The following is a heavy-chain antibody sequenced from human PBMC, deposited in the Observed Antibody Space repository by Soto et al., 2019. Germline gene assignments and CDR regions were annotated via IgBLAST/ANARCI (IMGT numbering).Heavy chain of an antibody. CDR3: ASVDTAMVIDY. J-gene: IGHJ4*02. CDR1: GFTFSSYS. V-gene: IGHV3-21*01. D-gene: IGHD5-18*01. CDR2: ISSSSSYI. Sequence: EVQLVESGGGLVKPGGSLRLSCAASGFTFSSYSMNWVRQAPGKGLEWVSSISSSSSYIYYADSVKGRFTISRDKAKNSLYLQMNSLRAEDTAVYYCASVDTAMVIDYWGQGTLVTVSS.